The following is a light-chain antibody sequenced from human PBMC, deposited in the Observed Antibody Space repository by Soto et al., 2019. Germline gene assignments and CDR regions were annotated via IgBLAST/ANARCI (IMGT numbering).Light chain of an antibody. J-gene: IGKJ2*01. V-gene: IGKV3-20*01. CDR1: QSVTSSY. Sequence: EVVLTQSPGTLSLSPGERATLSCRASQSVTSSYLAWYQQKPGQAPRLLIYGASSRATGISDRFSGRGSGTDFTLTISRLEPEDFAVYYCQQYGSSPYTVGQGTKLEIK. CDR2: GAS. CDR3: QQYGSSPYT.